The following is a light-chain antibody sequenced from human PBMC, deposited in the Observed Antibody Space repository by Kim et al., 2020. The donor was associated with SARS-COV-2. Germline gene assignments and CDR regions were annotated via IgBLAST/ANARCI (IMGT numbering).Light chain of an antibody. Sequence: VSPGESATLSCRASQSGSSLLAWYHQKPGQAPRLLIYGAFTRATGVPARFSGSGSGTEFTLTISSLQSEDSAVYYCQQYANWPLAFGQGTKVDIK. CDR3: QQYANWPLA. CDR2: GAF. J-gene: IGKJ1*01. V-gene: IGKV3-15*01. CDR1: QSGSSL.